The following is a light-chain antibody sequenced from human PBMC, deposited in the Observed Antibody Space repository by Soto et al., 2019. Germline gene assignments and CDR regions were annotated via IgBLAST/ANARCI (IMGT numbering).Light chain of an antibody. V-gene: IGLV2-23*03. CDR2: EGT. Sequence: QSALTQPASVSGSPGHSITISCTGTSSDLGSYNLVSWYQQHPGKAPKLMIYEGTKRPSGVSDRFSGSKSGNTASLTVSGLQAEDEADYYCCSYAANKTVLFGGGTKLTVL. CDR3: CSYAANKTVL. J-gene: IGLJ2*01. CDR1: SSDLGSYNL.